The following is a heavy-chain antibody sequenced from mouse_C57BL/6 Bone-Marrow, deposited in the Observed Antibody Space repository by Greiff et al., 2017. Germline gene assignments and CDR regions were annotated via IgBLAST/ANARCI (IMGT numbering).Heavy chain of an antibody. J-gene: IGHJ4*01. CDR1: GYTFTDYG. CDR2: IDPETGGT. D-gene: IGHD2-3*01. Sequence: QVQLQQSGAELVRPGASVTLSCKASGYTFTDYGMHWVKQTPVHGLEWIGAIDPETGGTAYNQKFKGKAILTADKSSSTAYMELRSLTSEDSAVYYCTRDGGWLRIYYAMDYWGQGTSVTVSS. V-gene: IGHV1-15*01. CDR3: TRDGGWLRIYYAMDY.